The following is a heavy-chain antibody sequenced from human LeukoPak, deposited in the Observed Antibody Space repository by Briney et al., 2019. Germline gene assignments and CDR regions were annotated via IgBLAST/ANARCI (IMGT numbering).Heavy chain of an antibody. D-gene: IGHD3-10*01. J-gene: IGHJ4*02. CDR3: ARGLLWFGEKSSYDY. Sequence: SETLSLPCAVYGGSFSDYYWSWIRQPPGKGLEWIGEINHSGSTSYNPSLKRRVTISVDTSKNQFSLKLSSVTAADTAVYYCARGLLWFGEKSSYDYWGQGTLVTVSS. CDR2: INHSGST. CDR1: GGSFSDYY. V-gene: IGHV4-34*01.